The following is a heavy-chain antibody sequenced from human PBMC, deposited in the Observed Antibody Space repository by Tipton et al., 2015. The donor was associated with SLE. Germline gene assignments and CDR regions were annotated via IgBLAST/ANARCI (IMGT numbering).Heavy chain of an antibody. Sequence: TLSLTCTVSGGSISSGSYYWSRIRQPAGKGLEWIGRIYTSGSTNYNPSLKSRVTISVDTSKNQFSLKLSSVTAADTAVYYCARVQAYEGFDPWGQGTLVTVSS. J-gene: IGHJ5*02. V-gene: IGHV4-61*02. CDR1: GGSISSGSYY. CDR2: IYTSGST. D-gene: IGHD3-16*01. CDR3: ARVQAYEGFDP.